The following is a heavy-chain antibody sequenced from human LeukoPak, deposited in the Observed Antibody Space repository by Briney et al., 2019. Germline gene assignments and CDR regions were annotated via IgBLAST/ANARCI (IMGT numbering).Heavy chain of an antibody. J-gene: IGHJ3*02. V-gene: IGHV4-61*08. D-gene: IGHD3-22*01. CDR3: AREVFYYDSSGYYYGAFDI. CDR1: GGSISSGDYY. Sequence: SETLSLTCTVSGGSISSGDYYWSWIRQPPGKGLEWIGYIYYSGSTNYNPSLKSRVTISVDTSKNQFSLKLSSVTAADTAVYYCAREVFYYDSSGYYYGAFDIWGQGTMVTVSS. CDR2: IYYSGST.